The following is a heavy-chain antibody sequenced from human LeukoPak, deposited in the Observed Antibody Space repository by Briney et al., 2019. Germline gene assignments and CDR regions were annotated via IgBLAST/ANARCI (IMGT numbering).Heavy chain of an antibody. D-gene: IGHD6-13*01. V-gene: IGHV3-23*01. CDR2: ISGSGGST. J-gene: IGHJ4*02. CDR1: GFTFSSYA. Sequence: PGGSLRLSCAASGFTFSSYAMSWVRQAPGKGLEWVSAISGSGGSTYYADSVKGQFTISRDNSKNTLYLQMNSLRAEDTAVYYCAKGLGIAACLYYFDYWGQGTLVTVSS. CDR3: AKGLGIAACLYYFDY.